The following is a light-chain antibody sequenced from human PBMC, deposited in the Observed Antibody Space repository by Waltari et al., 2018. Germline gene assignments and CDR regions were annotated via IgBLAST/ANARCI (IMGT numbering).Light chain of an antibody. CDR3: QQYDTYPIYT. CDR2: HAS. J-gene: IGKJ2*01. Sequence: DTQMTQSPSTLSASVGDTVTITCRASQSISSWLAWYQQKPGKAPNLLIFHASSLESGVPSSFSGGGSGVEFTLTISSLQPDDFATYYCQQYDTYPIYTFGQGTKLEIK. CDR1: QSISSW. V-gene: IGKV1-5*01.